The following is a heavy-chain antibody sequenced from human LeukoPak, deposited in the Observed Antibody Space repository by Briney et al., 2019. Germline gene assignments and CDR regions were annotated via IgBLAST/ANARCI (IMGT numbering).Heavy chain of an antibody. Sequence: ASVKVSCKASGYTFTSYGISWVRQAPGRGLEWMGWISAYNGNTNYAQKLQGRVTMTTDTSTSTAYMELRSLRSDDTAVYYCARGPSRGPIFGVVILYYFDYWGQGTLVTVSS. D-gene: IGHD3-3*01. J-gene: IGHJ4*02. CDR1: GYTFTSYG. CDR2: ISAYNGNT. CDR3: ARGPSRGPIFGVVILYYFDY. V-gene: IGHV1-18*01.